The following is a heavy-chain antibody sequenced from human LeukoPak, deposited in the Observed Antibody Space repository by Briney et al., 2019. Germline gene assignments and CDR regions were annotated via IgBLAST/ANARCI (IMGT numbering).Heavy chain of an antibody. CDR3: ASTYQLLTAATHFDY. J-gene: IGHJ4*02. CDR2: IYSGGST. V-gene: IGHV3-66*02. Sequence: PGGSLRLSCAASGFTVSSNYMSWVRQAPGKGLEWVSVIYSGGSTYYADSGKGRFTISRDNSKHTLYLQMNSLRAEDRAVYYCASTYQLLTAATHFDYWGQGTLVTVSS. CDR1: GFTVSSNY. D-gene: IGHD2-2*01.